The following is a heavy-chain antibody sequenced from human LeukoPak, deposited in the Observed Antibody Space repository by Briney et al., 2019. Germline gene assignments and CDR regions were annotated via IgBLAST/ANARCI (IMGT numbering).Heavy chain of an antibody. Sequence: GGSLRLSCVASGFTFTNYAMSWLRQAPGKGLEWVSPISGSGDTTYYADSVKGRFTISRDNSKNTLYLQMNSLRVEDTALYYCAKVYSTGWYPGDVFDTWGQGTMVTVSS. D-gene: IGHD6-19*01. V-gene: IGHV3-23*01. CDR3: AKVYSTGWYPGDVFDT. CDR1: GFTFTNYA. CDR2: ISGSGDTT. J-gene: IGHJ3*02.